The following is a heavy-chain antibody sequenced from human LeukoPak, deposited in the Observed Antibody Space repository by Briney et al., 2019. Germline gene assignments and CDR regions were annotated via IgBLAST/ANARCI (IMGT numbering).Heavy chain of an antibody. CDR1: GGSFCGYY. J-gene: IGHJ4*02. CDR3: ARRGGSYPLDYFDY. Sequence: SETLSLTCAVYGGSFCGYYWSWIRQSPGPGLEWIGEINHSGSTNYNPSLKSRVTISVDTSKNQFSLKLSSVTAADTAVYYCARRGGSYPLDYFDYWGQGTLVTVSS. D-gene: IGHD1-26*01. CDR2: INHSGST. V-gene: IGHV4-34*01.